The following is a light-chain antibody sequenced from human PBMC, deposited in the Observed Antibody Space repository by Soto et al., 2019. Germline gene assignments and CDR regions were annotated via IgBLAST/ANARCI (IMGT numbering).Light chain of an antibody. V-gene: IGLV2-14*03. CDR3: SSFTGSNYV. J-gene: IGLJ1*01. CDR2: DVS. CDR1: ISDVGGYNF. Sequence: QSALTQPASVSGSPGQSITISCTGTISDVGGYNFVSWYQQYPGKAPKLMICDVSNRPSGVSNRFSGSKSGNTASLTICGLQADDEADYYCSSFTGSNYVFGTGTKLTVL.